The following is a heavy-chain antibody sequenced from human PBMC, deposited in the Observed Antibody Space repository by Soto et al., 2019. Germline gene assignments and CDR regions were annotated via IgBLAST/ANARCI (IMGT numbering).Heavy chain of an antibody. J-gene: IGHJ4*02. CDR1: GGSISSSSYY. CDR3: ARHEYRAAGGVIVKFDY. V-gene: IGHV4-39*01. CDR2: IYYSGST. Sequence: PSETLSLTCTVSGGSISSSSYYWGWIRQPPGKGLEWIGSIYYSGSTYYNPSLKSRVTISVDTSKNQFSLKLSSVTAADTAVYYCARHEYRAAGGVIVKFDYWGQGTLVTVSS. D-gene: IGHD3-16*02.